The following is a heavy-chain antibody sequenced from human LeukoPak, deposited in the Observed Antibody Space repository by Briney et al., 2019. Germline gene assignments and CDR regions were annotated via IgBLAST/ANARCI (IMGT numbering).Heavy chain of an antibody. CDR1: GGSISSSSYY. Sequence: SETLSLTCTVSGGSISSSSYYWGWIRQPPGKGLEWIGSIYYSGSTYYNPSLKSRVTISVDTSKNQFSLKLSSVTAADTAVYYCARDPDDYGGNSGFRAFDIWGQGTMVTVSS. J-gene: IGHJ3*02. CDR2: IYYSGST. D-gene: IGHD4-23*01. V-gene: IGHV4-39*07. CDR3: ARDPDDYGGNSGFRAFDI.